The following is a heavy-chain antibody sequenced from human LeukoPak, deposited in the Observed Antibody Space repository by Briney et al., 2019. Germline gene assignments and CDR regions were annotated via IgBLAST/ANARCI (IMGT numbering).Heavy chain of an antibody. CDR1: GGSISSYY. J-gene: IGHJ5*02. Sequence: SETLSLTCTVSGGSISSYYWSWIRQPAGKGLEWIGRIYTSGSTNYNPSLKSRVTMSVDTSKNQFSLKLSSVTAADTAVYYCARDLQGYCSSTSCLTNWFDPWGQGTLVTVSS. CDR2: IYTSGST. D-gene: IGHD2-2*01. CDR3: ARDLQGYCSSTSCLTNWFDP. V-gene: IGHV4-4*07.